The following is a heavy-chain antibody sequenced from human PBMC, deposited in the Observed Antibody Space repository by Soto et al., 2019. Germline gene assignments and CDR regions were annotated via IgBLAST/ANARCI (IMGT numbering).Heavy chain of an antibody. D-gene: IGHD2-21*01. CDR3: AASCVGCGGFNYYGMDV. CDR1: GGSISSGGYY. Sequence: QVQLQESGPGLVKPSQTLSLTCTVSGGSISSGGYYWNWSRQHPGKGLEWIGYIYYSGTTYYNPSLKSRVTISVDTSKNQFSLKLSSVTAADPAVYYCAASCVGCGGFNYYGMDVWGQGTTVTVSS. J-gene: IGHJ6*01. V-gene: IGHV4-31*03. CDR2: IYYSGTT.